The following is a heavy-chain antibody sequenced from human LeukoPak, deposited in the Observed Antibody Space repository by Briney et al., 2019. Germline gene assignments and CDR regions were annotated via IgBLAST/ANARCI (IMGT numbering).Heavy chain of an antibody. CDR2: ISSSSSYI. CDR3: ATGDGELYQLLGDY. CDR1: GFTFSSYS. V-gene: IGHV3-21*01. Sequence: GGSLRPSCAASGFTFSSYSMNWVRQAPGKGLEWVSSISSSSSYIYYADSVKGRFTISRDNAKNSLYLQMNSLRAEDTAVYYCATGDGELYQLLGDYWGQGTLVTVSS. J-gene: IGHJ4*02. D-gene: IGHD2-2*01.